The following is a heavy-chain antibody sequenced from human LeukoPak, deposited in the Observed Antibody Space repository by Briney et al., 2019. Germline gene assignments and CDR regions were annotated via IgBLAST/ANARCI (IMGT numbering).Heavy chain of an antibody. J-gene: IGHJ4*02. CDR3: AKVSGQWLVRSTFDY. V-gene: IGHV3-23*01. D-gene: IGHD6-19*01. Sequence: GGSLRLSCAASGFTFSSYAMSWVRQAPGKGLEWVSAISGSGGSTYYADSVKGRFTISRDNSKNTLYLQMNSLRAEDTAVYYCAKVSGQWLVRSTFDYWGQGTLVTVSS. CDR2: ISGSGGST. CDR1: GFTFSSYA.